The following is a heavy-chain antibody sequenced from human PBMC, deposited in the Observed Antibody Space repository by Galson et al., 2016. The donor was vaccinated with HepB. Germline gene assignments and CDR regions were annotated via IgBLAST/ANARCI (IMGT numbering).Heavy chain of an antibody. D-gene: IGHD1-26*01. CDR1: GFTFSYYS. Sequence: SLRLSCAASGFTFSYYSTNWVRQAPGKGLDWVSYISTSSGTIWYADSVKGRFTITRDNAKNSLYLQMNSLRDEDTAVYYCARVREVGATSGSSFDYWGQGTLVAVSS. CDR2: ISTSSGTI. V-gene: IGHV3-48*02. J-gene: IGHJ4*02. CDR3: ARVREVGATSGSSFDY.